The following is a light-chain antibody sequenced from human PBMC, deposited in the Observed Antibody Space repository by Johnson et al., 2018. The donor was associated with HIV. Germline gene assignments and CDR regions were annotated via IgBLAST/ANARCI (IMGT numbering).Light chain of an antibody. CDR3: GTWDSSLSVLYV. V-gene: IGLV1-51*02. J-gene: IGLJ1*01. CDR2: EDN. Sequence: QAVLTQPPSVSAAPGQKVTISCSGSSSNIGNNYVSWYQHLPGTAPKLLIYEDNKRPSGIPDRFSGSKSGTSATLGITGLQTGEEADYYCGTWDSSLSVLYVFGTGTKVTVL. CDR1: SSNIGNNY.